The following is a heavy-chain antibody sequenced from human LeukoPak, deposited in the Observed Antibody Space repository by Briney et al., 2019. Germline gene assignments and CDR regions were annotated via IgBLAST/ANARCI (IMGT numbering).Heavy chain of an antibody. V-gene: IGHV4-59*01. CDR3: ARAIAVAGLAWFAP. D-gene: IGHD6-19*01. Sequence: SEPLSLTCTVSGGSISSYYWSWIRQPPGKALEWIGYIYYSGSTNYNPSLKSRVTISVDTSKNQFSLKLSSVTAADTAVYYCARAIAVAGLAWFAPWGQGALVTVSS. J-gene: IGHJ5*02. CDR1: GGSISSYY. CDR2: IYYSGST.